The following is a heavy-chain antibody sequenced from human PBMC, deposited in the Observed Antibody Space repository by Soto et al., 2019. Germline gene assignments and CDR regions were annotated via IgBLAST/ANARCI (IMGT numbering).Heavy chain of an antibody. CDR3: ARAVNWNEFDP. Sequence: GGSLRLSCAASGFTFRDYYMSWIRQAPGKGLEWVSYIHNSGSTIYYADSVKGRFTISRDNAKNSLFLQMSSLRAEDTAVYYCARAVNWNEFDPWGQGTLVTVSS. V-gene: IGHV3-11*01. D-gene: IGHD1-1*01. J-gene: IGHJ5*02. CDR1: GFTFRDYY. CDR2: IHNSGSTI.